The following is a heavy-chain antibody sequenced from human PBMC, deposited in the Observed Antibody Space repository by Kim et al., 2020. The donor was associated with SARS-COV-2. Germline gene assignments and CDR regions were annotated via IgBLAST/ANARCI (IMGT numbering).Heavy chain of an antibody. CDR1: GYTFTGYY. J-gene: IGHJ4*02. D-gene: IGHD6-13*01. CDR2: INPNSGGT. CDR3: AKSRAAAGTDFDY. Sequence: ASVKVSCKASGYTFTGYYMHWVRQAPGQGLEWMGRINPNSGGTNYAQKFQGRVTMTRDTSISTAYVELSRLRSDDTAVYYCAKSRAAAGTDFDYWGQGTLVTVSS. V-gene: IGHV1-2*06.